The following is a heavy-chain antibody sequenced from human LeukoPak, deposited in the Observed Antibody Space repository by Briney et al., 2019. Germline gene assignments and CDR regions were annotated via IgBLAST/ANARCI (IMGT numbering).Heavy chain of an antibody. V-gene: IGHV1-46*01. D-gene: IGHD6-19*01. CDR3: ARDQQWLVTGEDAFDI. CDR2: INPGLGST. J-gene: IGHJ3*02. CDR1: GYTFTGYY. Sequence: GASVKVSCKASGYTFTGYYMHWVRQAPGQGLEWMGIINPGLGSTSYAQKFQGRVTMTGDTSTSTVYMELSSLRSEDTAVYYCARDQQWLVTGEDAFDIWGQGTMVTVSS.